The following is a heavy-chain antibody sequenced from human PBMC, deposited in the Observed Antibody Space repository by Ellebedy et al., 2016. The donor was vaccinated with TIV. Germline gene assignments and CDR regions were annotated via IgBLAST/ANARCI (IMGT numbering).Heavy chain of an antibody. CDR1: GYTFATYG. CDR3: ARVSKGVAEAGTYDY. D-gene: IGHD6-13*01. J-gene: IGHJ4*02. CDR2: ISAYNGNQ. V-gene: IGHV1-18*04. Sequence: AASVQVSCKTSGYTFATYGISWVRQPPRQGLEWMVWISAYNGNQKYAQKVKGRVTLTTDTSTSTAYMELRSLRSDDTAVYYCARVSKGVAEAGTYDYWGQGTRVTVSP.